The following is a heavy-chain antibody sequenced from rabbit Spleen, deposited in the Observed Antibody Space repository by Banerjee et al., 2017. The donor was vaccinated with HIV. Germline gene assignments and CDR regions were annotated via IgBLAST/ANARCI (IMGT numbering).Heavy chain of an antibody. CDR2: IYAGSTGTI. J-gene: IGHJ3*01. CDR1: GFSFSAVHW. D-gene: IGHD1-1*01. V-gene: IGHV1S40*01. Sequence: QSLEESGGDLVKPGASLTLTCTASGFSFSAVHWIYWVRQAPGKGLEWIGTIYAGSTGTIDFASWATGRFTISRTSSITVTLQMTSLTAADTATYFCARDLIGIIGWNFYLWGQGTLVTVS. CDR3: ARDLIGIIGWNFYL.